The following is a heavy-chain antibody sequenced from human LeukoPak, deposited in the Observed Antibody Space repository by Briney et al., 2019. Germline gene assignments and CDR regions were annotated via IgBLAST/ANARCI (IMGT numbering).Heavy chain of an antibody. Sequence: KPGESLRLSCAAFGFTFTDAWMTWVRQGPGGGLEWVGRIKSKSSGGTTDYTAPVKGRFSISRDDSKNTVFLQMNSLKNEDTAVYYCATSRGIRGEYWGQGTLVIVSS. J-gene: IGHJ4*02. V-gene: IGHV3-15*01. CDR1: GFTFTDAW. CDR3: ATSRGIRGEY. D-gene: IGHD3-16*01. CDR2: IKSKSSGGTT.